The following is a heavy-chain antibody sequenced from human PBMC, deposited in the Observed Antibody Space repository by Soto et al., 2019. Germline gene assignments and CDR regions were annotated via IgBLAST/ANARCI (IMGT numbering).Heavy chain of an antibody. CDR3: ARARYCSSTSCYLDY. V-gene: IGHV3-21*01. D-gene: IGHD2-2*01. CDR1: GFPFSSYS. J-gene: IGHJ4*02. Sequence: GGSLRLSCAASGFPFSSYSMNWVRQAPGKGLEWVSSISSSSSYIYYADSVKGRFTISRDNAKNSLYLQMNSLRAEDTAVYYCARARYCSSTSCYLDYWGQGTLVTVSS. CDR2: ISSSSSYI.